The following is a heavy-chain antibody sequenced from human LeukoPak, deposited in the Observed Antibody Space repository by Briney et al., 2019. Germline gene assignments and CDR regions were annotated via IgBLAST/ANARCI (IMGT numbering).Heavy chain of an antibody. V-gene: IGHV1-18*01. CDR1: GYTFTSYG. CDR2: ISAYNGNT. J-gene: IGHJ3*02. D-gene: IGHD3-22*01. CDR3: ARGEYYDSSGYLIGLHTFDI. Sequence: ASVKVSCKASGYTFTSYGLSWVRQAPGQGLEWMGWISAYNGNTNYAQKLQGRVTMTTDTSTSTAYMELRSLRSDDTAVYYCARGEYYDSSGYLIGLHTFDIWGQGTMVTVSS.